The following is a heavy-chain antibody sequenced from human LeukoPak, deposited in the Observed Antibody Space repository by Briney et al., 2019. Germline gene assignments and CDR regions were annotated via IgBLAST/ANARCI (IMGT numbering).Heavy chain of an antibody. CDR3: AKAGEMATIFY. D-gene: IGHD5-24*01. Sequence: ASVKVSCKASGYTFTGYYMHWVRQAPGQGLEWMGWINPNSGGTNYAQKFQGRVTMTRDTSISTAYMELSSLRAEDTAVYYCAKAGEMATIFYWGQGTLVTVSS. CDR2: INPNSGGT. J-gene: IGHJ4*02. CDR1: GYTFTGYY. V-gene: IGHV1-2*02.